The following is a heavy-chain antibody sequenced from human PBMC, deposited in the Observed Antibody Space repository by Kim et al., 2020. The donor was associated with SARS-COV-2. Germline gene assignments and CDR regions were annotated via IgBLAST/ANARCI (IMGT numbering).Heavy chain of an antibody. J-gene: IGHJ4*02. D-gene: IGHD3-22*01. V-gene: IGHV3-23*01. CDR1: GFTFSSYA. CDR2: ISGSGGST. CDR3: AKDHRTYYYDSSGYYERFDY. Sequence: GGSLRLSCAASGFTFSSYAMSWVRQAPGKGLEWVSAISGSGGSTYYADSVKGRFTISRDNSKNTLYLQMNSLRAEDTAVYYCAKDHRTYYYDSSGYYERFDYWGQGTLVTVSS.